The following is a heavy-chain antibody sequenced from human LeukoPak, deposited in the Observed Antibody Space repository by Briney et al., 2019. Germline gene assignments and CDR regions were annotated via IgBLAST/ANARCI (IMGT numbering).Heavy chain of an antibody. J-gene: IGHJ4*02. CDR2: IYHSGST. Sequence: SETLSLTCTVSGGSLSSGGYYWSWIRQPPGKGLEWIGYIYHSGSTYYNPSLKSRVTISVDRSKNQFSLKLSSVTAADTAVYYCARAYGVCYGSGNEDYWGQGTLVTVSS. D-gene: IGHD3-10*01. CDR3: ARAYGVCYGSGNEDY. CDR1: GGSLSSGGYY. V-gene: IGHV4-30-2*01.